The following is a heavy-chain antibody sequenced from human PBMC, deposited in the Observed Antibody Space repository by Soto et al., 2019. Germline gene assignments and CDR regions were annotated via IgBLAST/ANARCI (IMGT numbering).Heavy chain of an antibody. CDR2: VGGADGRT. J-gene: IGHJ4*02. CDR1: GFTFSGSA. D-gene: IGHD2-2*01. Sequence: HPGGSLRLSCAAAGFTFSGSAMSWVRQAPGEGLEWLSAVGGADGRTYYADSVRGRFTISRDNSKNMVFLQMNNLRAEDPAIYYRAKDRPRRTWHFDYWGLGTLLNVSS. CDR3: AKDRPRRTWHFDY. V-gene: IGHV3-23*01.